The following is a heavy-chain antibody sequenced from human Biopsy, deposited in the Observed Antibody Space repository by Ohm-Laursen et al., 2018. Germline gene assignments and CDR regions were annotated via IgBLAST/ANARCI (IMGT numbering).Heavy chain of an antibody. Sequence: SVKASCKAPGGTFSNYGVNWVRQAPGQGPEWLGGNIPILGTGNYAQKFQDRVTVAADTSTSTATMELRSLRSDDTAVYYCATKLTGYFHHWGQGTPVIASS. V-gene: IGHV1-69*06. CDR1: GGTFSNYG. CDR3: ATKLTGYFHH. D-gene: IGHD3-9*01. CDR2: NIPILGTG. J-gene: IGHJ1*01.